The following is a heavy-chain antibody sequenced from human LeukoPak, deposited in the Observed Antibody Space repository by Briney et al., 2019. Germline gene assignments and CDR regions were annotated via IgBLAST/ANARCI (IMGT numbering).Heavy chain of an antibody. D-gene: IGHD3-22*01. Sequence: GGSLRLSCAASGFTFSSYGMHWVRQAPGKGLEWVAVMSYDGSNKYYADSVKGRFTISRDNSKNTLYLQMNSLRAEDTAVYYCAKEDYYYDSSGYSAFDYWGQGTLVTVSS. CDR1: GFTFSSYG. J-gene: IGHJ4*02. V-gene: IGHV3-30*18. CDR2: MSYDGSNK. CDR3: AKEDYYYDSSGYSAFDY.